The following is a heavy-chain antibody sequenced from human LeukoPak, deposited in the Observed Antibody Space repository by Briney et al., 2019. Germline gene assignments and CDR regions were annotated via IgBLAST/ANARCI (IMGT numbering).Heavy chain of an antibody. CDR3: AKLGRDILDPTYFDD. J-gene: IGHJ4*02. CDR2: ISGNGHST. D-gene: IGHD5-12*01. CDR1: GFTFTTYA. V-gene: IGHV3-23*01. Sequence: GGSLRLSWAASGFTFTTYAMSWVRQAPGKGLEWVSAISGNGHSTYYADSVKGRFTISRDNSKNALYLQMNSLRAEDTAVYYCAKLGRDILDPTYFDDWGQGTLVTVSS.